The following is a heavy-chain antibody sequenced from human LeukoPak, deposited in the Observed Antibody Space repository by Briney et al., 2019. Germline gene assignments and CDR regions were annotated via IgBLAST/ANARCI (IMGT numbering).Heavy chain of an antibody. Sequence: SGGSLRLSCAASGFTFSSYGMNWVRQAPGKGLEWVSSISSSSSYIYYADSVKGRFTISGDNAKNSLYLQMNSLRAEDTAVYYCARLGYCSGGSCYENQHYYYGMDVWGQGTTVTVSS. D-gene: IGHD2-15*01. V-gene: IGHV3-21*01. J-gene: IGHJ6*02. CDR2: ISSSSSYI. CDR1: GFTFSSYG. CDR3: ARLGYCSGGSCYENQHYYYGMDV.